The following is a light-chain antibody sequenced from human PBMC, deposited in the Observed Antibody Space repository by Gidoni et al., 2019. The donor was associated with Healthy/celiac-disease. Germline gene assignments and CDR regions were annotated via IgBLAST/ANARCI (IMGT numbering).Light chain of an antibody. CDR2: EVS. CDR1: SSDVGGYNY. J-gene: IGLJ3*02. V-gene: IGLV2-14*01. Sequence: QSALTQPASVSGSPGQSITISCTGTSSDVGGYNYVSWYQQHSGKAPKLMIYEVSNRPSGVSNRFSGSKSGNTAPLTISGLQAEDEADYYCSSYTSSSTSRVFGGGTKLTVL. CDR3: SSYTSSSTSRV.